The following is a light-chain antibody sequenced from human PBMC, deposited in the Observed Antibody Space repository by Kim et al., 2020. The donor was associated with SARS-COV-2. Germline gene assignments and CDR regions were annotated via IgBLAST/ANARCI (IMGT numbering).Light chain of an antibody. CDR1: QCVAAY. V-gene: IGKV1-39*01. CDR2: SSS. CDR3: QQSHSPPWT. J-gene: IGKJ1*01. Sequence: APVGDRLTIPSPARQCVAAYFSWFPQKPGQAPILLIYSSSTLQSGVPSRFSCSGSGTDFTLTIHNLQPDDFATYYCQQSHSPPWTFGQGTKVDIK.